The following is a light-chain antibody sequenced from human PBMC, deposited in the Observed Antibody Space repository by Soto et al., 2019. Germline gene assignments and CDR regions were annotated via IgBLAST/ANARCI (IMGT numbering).Light chain of an antibody. CDR2: DAS. J-gene: IGKJ1*01. Sequence: EIVLTQSPATLSLSPGERATLSCRASQSVSSYLAWYQQKPGQAPRLLIYDASNRATGIPARFSGSGSGTDFTLTISSLEPEDFAVYYCQQRSNWTFGQGTRWISN. CDR1: QSVSSY. CDR3: QQRSNWT. V-gene: IGKV3-11*01.